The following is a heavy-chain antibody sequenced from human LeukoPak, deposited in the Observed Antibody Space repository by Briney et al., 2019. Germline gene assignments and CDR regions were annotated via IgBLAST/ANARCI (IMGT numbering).Heavy chain of an antibody. CDR1: GGSISSSSYY. Sequence: PSETLSLTCTVSGGSISSSSYYWGWIRQPPGKGLEWIVNIYYSGSTYYNPSLKSRVTISVDTSKKQFSLKLSSVIAADTAVYYCARHNRIAVAVGNWFDPWGQGTLVTVSS. D-gene: IGHD6-19*01. CDR2: IYYSGST. J-gene: IGHJ5*02. V-gene: IGHV4-39*01. CDR3: ARHNRIAVAVGNWFDP.